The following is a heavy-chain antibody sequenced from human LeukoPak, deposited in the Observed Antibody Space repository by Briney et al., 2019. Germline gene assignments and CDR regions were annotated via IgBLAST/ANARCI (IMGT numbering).Heavy chain of an antibody. V-gene: IGHV4-34*01. J-gene: IGHJ4*02. CDR1: GGSFSGYY. CDR2: INHSGST. CDR3: ARGIIFRYVVLMVYYYFDY. Sequence: SETLSLTCAVYGGSFSGYYWSWIRQPPGKGLEWIGEINHSGSTNHNPSLKSRVTISVDTSKNQFSLKLSSVTAADTAVYYCARGIIFRYVVLMVYYYFDYWGQGTLVTVSS. D-gene: IGHD2-8*01.